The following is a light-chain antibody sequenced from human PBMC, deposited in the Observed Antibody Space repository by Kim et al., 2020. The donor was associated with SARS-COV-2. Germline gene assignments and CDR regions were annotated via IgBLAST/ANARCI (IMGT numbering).Light chain of an antibody. J-gene: IGKJ5*01. CDR1: QILVDRDGNTY. V-gene: IGKV2-30*01. Sequence: PAAISCRSSQILVDRDGNTYLNWFQQRPGHSPRRLLYQASDRDSGGPDRFSGSGSGTDFTLKISRVEAEDVGFYYCMQCTHWPITFGQGARLEIK. CDR3: MQCTHWPIT. CDR2: QAS.